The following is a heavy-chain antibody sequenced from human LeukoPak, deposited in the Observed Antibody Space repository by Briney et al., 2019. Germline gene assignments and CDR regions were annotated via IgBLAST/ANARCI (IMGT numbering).Heavy chain of an antibody. J-gene: IGHJ5*02. D-gene: IGHD2-21*01. CDR2: ISGSGGST. CDR1: GFTFSSYA. Sequence: GGSLRLSCAAYGFTFSSYAMSWVRQAPGKGLEWVSAISGSGGSTYYADSVKGRFTISRDNSKNTLYLQMNSLRAEETAVYYCAKGASIWSEYNWFDPWGQGTLVTVSS. CDR3: AKGASIWSEYNWFDP. V-gene: IGHV3-23*01.